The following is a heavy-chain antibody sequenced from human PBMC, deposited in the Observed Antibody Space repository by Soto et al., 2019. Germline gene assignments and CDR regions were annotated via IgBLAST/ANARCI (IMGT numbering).Heavy chain of an antibody. CDR3: AREGGGVATIGLDYYYGMDV. Sequence: QVQLQQWGAGLLKPSETLSLSCAVYGGSFSGYYWSWIRQPPGKGLEWIGEINHSGSTNYNPSLKSRVTISVDTSKNQFSLKLSSVTAADTAVYYCAREGGGVATIGLDYYYGMDVWGQGTTVTVSS. V-gene: IGHV4-34*01. CDR2: INHSGST. J-gene: IGHJ6*02. CDR1: GGSFSGYY. D-gene: IGHD5-12*01.